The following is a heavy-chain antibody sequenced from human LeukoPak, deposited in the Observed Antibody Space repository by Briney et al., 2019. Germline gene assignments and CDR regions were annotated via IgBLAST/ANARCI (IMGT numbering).Heavy chain of an antibody. J-gene: IGHJ6*04. D-gene: IGHD5-18*01. CDR3: ASGTDAAMGDYGMDV. CDR2: IIPIFGTA. CDR1: GGTFSSYA. V-gene: IGHV1-69*06. Sequence: GASVKVSCKASGGTFSSYAISWVRQAPGQRLEWMGGIIPIFGTANYAQKFQGRVTITADKSTSTAYMELSSLRSEDTAVYYCASGTDAAMGDYGMDVWGKGTTVTVSS.